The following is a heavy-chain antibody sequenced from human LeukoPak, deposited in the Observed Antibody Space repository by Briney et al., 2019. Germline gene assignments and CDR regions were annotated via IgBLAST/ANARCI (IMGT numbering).Heavy chain of an antibody. CDR2: IYYSGST. CDR3: ARQRLAAAGSSHFDY. J-gene: IGHJ4*02. CDR1: GGSISSYY. V-gene: IGHV4-59*08. D-gene: IGHD6-13*01. Sequence: SESPSLARTASGGSISSYYWSWIRQPPGKGLEWIGYIYYSGSTNYNPSLKSRVTISVDTSKNQFSLKLSSVTAADTAVYYCARQRLAAAGSSHFDYWGQGTLVTVSS.